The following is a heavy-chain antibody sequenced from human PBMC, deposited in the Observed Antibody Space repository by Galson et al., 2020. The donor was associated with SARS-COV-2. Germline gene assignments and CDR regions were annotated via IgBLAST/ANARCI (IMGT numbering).Heavy chain of an antibody. V-gene: IGHV3-30*04. CDR3: ATGRGYYDSSGYYTLDY. CDR2: ISYDGSNK. D-gene: IGHD3-22*01. Sequence: GESLRLSCTASGFNFSSYAMHWVRQAPGKGLEWVAVISYDGSNKYYADSVKDRFTISRDNSKNTLCLQMNSLRAEDTAVYYCATGRGYYDSSGYYTLDYWGQGTLVTVSS. J-gene: IGHJ4*02. CDR1: GFNFSSYA.